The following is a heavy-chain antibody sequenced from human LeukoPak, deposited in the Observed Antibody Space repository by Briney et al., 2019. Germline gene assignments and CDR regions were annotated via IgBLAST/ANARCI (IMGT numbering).Heavy chain of an antibody. CDR2: IYPGDSDT. CDR3: ARGSSLRRIY. CDR1: GYSLTSYW. V-gene: IGHV5-51*01. D-gene: IGHD3-3*01. Sequence: GESLKISRQGSGYSLTSYWIGLVRQMPGKGLEWMGSIYPGDSDTRYRPSLQGQVPISADMSTSTAYLQWGSLRASDTAMYYCARGSSLRRIYWGQGTLVTVSS. J-gene: IGHJ4*02.